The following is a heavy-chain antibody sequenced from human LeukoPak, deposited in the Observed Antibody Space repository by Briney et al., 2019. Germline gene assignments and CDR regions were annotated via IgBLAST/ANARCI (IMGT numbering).Heavy chain of an antibody. CDR3: ARDQLSYCDGDCP. Sequence: GGSLRLSCAAPGFTFSNYWMHWVRQVPGKGPEWVSHINGDGSDTGYADSVKGRFTISRDNRKNTVYLQMNSLRAEDTAVYYCARDQLSYCDGDCPWGQGTLVTVSS. J-gene: IGHJ5*02. CDR2: INGDGSDT. D-gene: IGHD2-21*02. V-gene: IGHV3-74*01. CDR1: GFTFSNYW.